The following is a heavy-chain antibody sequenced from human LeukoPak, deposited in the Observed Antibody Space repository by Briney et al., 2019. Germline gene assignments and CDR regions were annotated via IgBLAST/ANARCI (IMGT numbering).Heavy chain of an antibody. CDR3: ARTPYYDFWSGYYYTSYYYYMDV. CDR1: GYTFTGYY. Sequence: ASVKVSCKASGYTFTGYYMHWVRQAPGQGLEWMGWINPNSGGTNYAQKFQGRVTMTRDTSISTAYMELSRLRSDDTAVYYCARTPYYDFWSGYYYTSYYYYMDVWGKGTTVTVSS. CDR2: INPNSGGT. D-gene: IGHD3-3*01. J-gene: IGHJ6*03. V-gene: IGHV1-2*02.